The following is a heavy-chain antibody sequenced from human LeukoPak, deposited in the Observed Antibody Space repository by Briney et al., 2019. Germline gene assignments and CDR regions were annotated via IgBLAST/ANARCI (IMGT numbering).Heavy chain of an antibody. Sequence: PGRSLRLSCAASGFTFSSYGMHWVRQAPGQGLQWVSVINDRSNFKVYADSVRGRFIISRDNSQNTLYLEMNSLRADDTAIYYCAKDHFTGGDYGDYFDLWGQGVLVTVSS. D-gene: IGHD3-16*01. CDR1: GFTFSSYG. V-gene: IGHV3-NL1*01. J-gene: IGHJ4*02. CDR3: AKDHFTGGDYGDYFDL. CDR2: INDRSNFK.